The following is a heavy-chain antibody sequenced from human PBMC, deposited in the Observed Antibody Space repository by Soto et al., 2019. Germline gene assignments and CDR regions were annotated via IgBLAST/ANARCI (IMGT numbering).Heavy chain of an antibody. V-gene: IGHV1-18*01. Sequence: ASVKVSCKASGYTFNTYGIKWVRQAPGQGLEWMGWIRAYNGNTNYAQKVRGRVTMTTDTSTGTAYMELRSLRSDDTAVYYCAREALYSSGWYYSDYWGQGTPVTVSS. CDR1: GYTFNTYG. CDR2: IRAYNGNT. J-gene: IGHJ4*02. D-gene: IGHD6-13*01. CDR3: AREALYSSGWYYSDY.